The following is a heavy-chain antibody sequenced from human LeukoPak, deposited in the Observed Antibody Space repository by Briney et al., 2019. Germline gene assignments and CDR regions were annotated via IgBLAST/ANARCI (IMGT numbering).Heavy chain of an antibody. CDR2: IKSKTDGGTT. Sequence: GGSLRLSCAASGFTFSNAWMSWVRQAPGKGLEWVGRIKSKTDGGTTDYAAPVKGRFTISRDDSKNTLYLQMNSLKTEDTAVYYCTTDSSGWYSLDYRGQGTLVTVSS. J-gene: IGHJ4*02. D-gene: IGHD6-19*01. CDR3: TTDSSGWYSLDY. V-gene: IGHV3-15*01. CDR1: GFTFSNAW.